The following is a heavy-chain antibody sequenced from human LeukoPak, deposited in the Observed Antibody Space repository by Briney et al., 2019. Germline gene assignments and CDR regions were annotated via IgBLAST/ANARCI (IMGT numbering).Heavy chain of an antibody. J-gene: IGHJ4*02. Sequence: GGSLRLSCAASGFTFDDYAMHWVRHAPGKGLEWVSGISWNSGSIGYADSVKGRFTISRDNAKNSLYLQMNSLRAEDTALYYCAKDMMPHYYDSSGYSYWGQGTLVTVSS. CDR1: GFTFDDYA. CDR3: AKDMMPHYYDSSGYSY. CDR2: ISWNSGSI. D-gene: IGHD3-22*01. V-gene: IGHV3-9*01.